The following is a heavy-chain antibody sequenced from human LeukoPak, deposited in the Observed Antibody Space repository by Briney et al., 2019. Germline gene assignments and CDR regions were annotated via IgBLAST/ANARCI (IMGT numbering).Heavy chain of an antibody. CDR2: IYYSGST. J-gene: IGHJ4*02. CDR1: GGSISSYY. Sequence: KPSETLSLTCTVSGGSISSYYWSWIRQPPGKGLEWIGYIYYSGSTNYNPSLKSRVTISVDTSKNQFSLKLSSVTAADTAVYYCARVIDSSGYYYVFDYWGQGTLVTVSS. CDR3: ARVIDSSGYYYVFDY. V-gene: IGHV4-59*01. D-gene: IGHD3-22*01.